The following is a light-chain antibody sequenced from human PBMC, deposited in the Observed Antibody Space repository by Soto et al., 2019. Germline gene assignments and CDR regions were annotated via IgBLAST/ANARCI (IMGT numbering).Light chain of an antibody. V-gene: IGKV3-20*01. CDR1: ETVTSDY. CDR2: GAS. CDR3: HQYGSSPWT. Sequence: EVVLTQSPGTLSLSPGERATLSCRASETVTSDYLAWYQQKPGQAPRLLFYGASRRAAGIPDRFSGSGSGTDFTLIISRLEPEDFVVYYCHQYGSSPWTFGPGTKVEIK. J-gene: IGKJ1*01.